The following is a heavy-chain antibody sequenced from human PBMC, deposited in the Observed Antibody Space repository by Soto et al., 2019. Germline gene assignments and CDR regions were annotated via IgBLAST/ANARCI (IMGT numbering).Heavy chain of an antibody. Sequence: QVQLQESGPGLVKPSQTLSLTCTVSGGSISSGGYYWYWIRQHPGKGLEWIGYIYYSGTTYYNPSLKSRVTISVDTCKIQFSLKLSSVTAADTAVYYCAASCVACGGFNYYGMDVWGQGTTVTVSS. D-gene: IGHD2-21*01. J-gene: IGHJ6*02. CDR2: IYYSGTT. V-gene: IGHV4-31*03. CDR3: AASCVACGGFNYYGMDV. CDR1: GGSISSGGYY.